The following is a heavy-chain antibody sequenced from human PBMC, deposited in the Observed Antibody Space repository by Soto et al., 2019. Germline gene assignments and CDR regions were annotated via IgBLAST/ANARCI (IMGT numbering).Heavy chain of an antibody. CDR3: ARHSGSNYRMYNWFDP. J-gene: IGHJ5*02. D-gene: IGHD3-10*01. CDR1: GGSISSYN. V-gene: IGHV4-59*08. Sequence: QVQLQESGPGLVKPSETLSLTCTVSGGSISSYNWSWIRQPPGKGLEWLGDIYYSWRTNDNPSLKGRVTISVDTSKNQFSLKLSSVTAADTAAYYCARHSGSNYRMYNWFDPWGQGTLVTVSS. CDR2: IYYSWRT.